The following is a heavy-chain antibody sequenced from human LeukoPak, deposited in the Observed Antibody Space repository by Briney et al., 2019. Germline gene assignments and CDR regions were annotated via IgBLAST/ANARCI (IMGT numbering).Heavy chain of an antibody. CDR3: ARHGLGSSWFGFDY. CDR1: GYTFTTYW. J-gene: IGHJ4*02. Sequence: GESLKIPCKGSGYTFTTYWIGWVRQVPGKGLEWMGIIYPGDSDPRYSPSFQGQVTISADKSISTAYLQWSSLKASDSAMYYCARHGLGSSWFGFDYWGQGTLVTVSS. D-gene: IGHD6-13*01. CDR2: IYPGDSDP. V-gene: IGHV5-51*01.